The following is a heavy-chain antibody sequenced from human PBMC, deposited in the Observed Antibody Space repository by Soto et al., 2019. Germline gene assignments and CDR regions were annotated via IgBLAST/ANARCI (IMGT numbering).Heavy chain of an antibody. CDR2: IIPIFGTA. V-gene: IGHV1-69*13. CDR3: ARGPSMVRGVIIHYYGMDV. CDR1: GGTFSSYA. D-gene: IGHD3-10*01. Sequence: GASVKVSCKASGGTFSSYAISWVRQAPGQGLEWMGGIIPIFGTANYAQKFQGRVTITADESTSTVYMELRSLRSDDTAVYYCARGPSMVRGVIIHYYGMDVWGQGTTVTVSS. J-gene: IGHJ6*02.